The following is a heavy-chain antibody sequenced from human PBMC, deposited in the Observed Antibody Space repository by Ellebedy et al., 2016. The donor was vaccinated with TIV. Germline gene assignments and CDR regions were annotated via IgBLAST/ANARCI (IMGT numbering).Heavy chain of an antibody. Sequence: MPGGSLRLSCTVSGGSISNSDYYWDWIRQPPGKGLEWIGNFYYSGTTYYNPSLKSRLIISVDTSKNQFSLKLTSVTAADTAVYYCARGRWLQPYFDYWGQGTPVTVSS. V-gene: IGHV4-39*07. D-gene: IGHD5-24*01. CDR1: GGSISNSDYY. J-gene: IGHJ4*02. CDR3: ARGRWLQPYFDY. CDR2: FYYSGTT.